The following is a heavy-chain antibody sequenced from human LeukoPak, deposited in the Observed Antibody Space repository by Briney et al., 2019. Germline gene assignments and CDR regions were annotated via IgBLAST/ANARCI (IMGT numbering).Heavy chain of an antibody. V-gene: IGHV1-69*05. CDR3: ARNRRDGYFAGYYYMDV. CDR1: GGTFSSYA. Sequence: SVKVSCKASGGTFSSYAISWVRQAPGQGLEWMGGIIPIFGTANYAQKFQGRVTITTDESTSTAYMELSSLRSEDTAVYYCARNRRDGYFAGYYYMDVWGKGTTVTVFS. CDR2: IIPIFGTA. D-gene: IGHD5-24*01. J-gene: IGHJ6*03.